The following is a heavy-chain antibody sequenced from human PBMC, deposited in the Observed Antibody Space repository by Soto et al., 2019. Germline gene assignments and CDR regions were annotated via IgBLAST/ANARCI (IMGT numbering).Heavy chain of an antibody. CDR2: ISESANNI. CDR3: APYHYASGKGFAY. CDR1: GISFSSYN. J-gene: IGHJ4*01. V-gene: IGHV3-48*01. D-gene: IGHD3-10*01. Sequence: EMQLVESGGGLVRPGGTLRLSCAASGISFSSYNMNWVRQAPGKGLEWLSYISESANNIYYADSVRGRFTSARDNAKTSLYLHMNSLRAEDLAVYYCAPYHYASGKGFAYWGRGPPVAVSS.